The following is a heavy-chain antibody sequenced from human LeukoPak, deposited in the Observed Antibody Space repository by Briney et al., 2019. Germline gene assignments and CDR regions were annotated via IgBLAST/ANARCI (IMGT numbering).Heavy chain of an antibody. Sequence: RRSLRLSCAASGFISSKYAMHWVRQTPGKGLEWLAAVWNDGSDENYADSVKGRFTISSDNSKNTLYLQMNSLRAEDTAVYYCSFEIGRSQGAFDIWGQGTMITVSS. J-gene: IGHJ3*02. CDR3: SFEIGRSQGAFDI. CDR2: VWNDGSDE. V-gene: IGHV3-33*01. CDR1: GFISSKYA. D-gene: IGHD1-26*01.